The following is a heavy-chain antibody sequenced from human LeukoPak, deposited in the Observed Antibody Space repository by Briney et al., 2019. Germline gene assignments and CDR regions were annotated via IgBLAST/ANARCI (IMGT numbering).Heavy chain of an antibody. D-gene: IGHD2-21*02. V-gene: IGHV4-59*01. CDR1: GGSISSYY. CDR2: IYYSGST. J-gene: IGHJ6*03. CDR3: ARVVTKPDAIPYYMDV. Sequence: SETLSLTCTVSGGSISSYYWSWIRQPPGKGLEWIGYIYYSGSTNYNPSLKSRVTISVDTSKNQFSLKLSSVTAADTAVYYCARVVTKPDAIPYYMDVWGKGTTVTVSS.